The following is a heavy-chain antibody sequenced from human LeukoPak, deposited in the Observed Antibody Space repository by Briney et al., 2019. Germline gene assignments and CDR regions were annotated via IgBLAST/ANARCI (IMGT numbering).Heavy chain of an antibody. CDR1: GFTFSSYA. CDR3: AKYLTYYYDSSGYYNDY. D-gene: IGHD3-22*01. CDR2: ISGSGGST. V-gene: IGHV3-23*01. J-gene: IGHJ4*02. Sequence: GGSLRLSCAASGFTFSSYAMSWVRQAPGKGLEWVSAISGSGGSTYYADSVKGRFNISRDNSKNTLYLQMDSQRAEDTAVYYCAKYLTYYYDSSGYYNDYWGQGTLVTVSS.